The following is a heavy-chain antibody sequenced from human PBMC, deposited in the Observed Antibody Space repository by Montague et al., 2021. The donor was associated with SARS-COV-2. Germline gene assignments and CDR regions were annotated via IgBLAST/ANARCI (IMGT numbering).Heavy chain of an antibody. CDR2: IYHSGTT. D-gene: IGHD2-21*01. J-gene: IGHJ4*02. CDR3: AKRHIVASNRAFDY. Sequence: SETLSLTCTVSGDSITNNSYWGWIRQPPGKGLEWIGTIYHSGTTYYNPSPKSRVTISVDTSNNQFSLKLTSVTAADTAVYYCAKRHIVASNRAFDYWGQGTLVTVSS. CDR1: GDSITNNSY. V-gene: IGHV4-38-2*02.